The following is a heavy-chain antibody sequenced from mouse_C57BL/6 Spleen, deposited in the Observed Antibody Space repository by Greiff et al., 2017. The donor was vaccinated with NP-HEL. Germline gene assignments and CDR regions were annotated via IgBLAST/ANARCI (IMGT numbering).Heavy chain of an antibody. J-gene: IGHJ4*01. Sequence: QVQLKQPGAELVRPGTSVKLSCKASGYTFTSYWMHWVKQRPGQGLEWIGVIDPSDSYTNYNQKFKGKATLTVDTSSSTAYMQLSSLTSEDSAVYYCARSTYYSNYGYAMDYWGQGTSVTVSS. CDR1: GYTFTSYW. D-gene: IGHD2-5*01. CDR3: ARSTYYSNYGYAMDY. CDR2: IDPSDSYT. V-gene: IGHV1-59*01.